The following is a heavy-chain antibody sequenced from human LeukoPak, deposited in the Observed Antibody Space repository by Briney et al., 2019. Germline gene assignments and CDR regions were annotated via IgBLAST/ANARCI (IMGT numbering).Heavy chain of an antibody. J-gene: IGHJ6*02. CDR2: ISYDGSNK. V-gene: IGHV3-30-3*01. CDR1: GFTFSTYA. D-gene: IGHD3-10*01. CDR3: ARDHWVTMVRGVIPLYGLDV. Sequence: GGFLRLSCAASGFTFSTYAMHWVRQAPGKGLEWVAVISYDGSNKYYADSVKGRFTISRDNSKSTLYLQMISLRAEDTAVYYCARDHWVTMVRGVIPLYGLDVWGQGSTVTVSS.